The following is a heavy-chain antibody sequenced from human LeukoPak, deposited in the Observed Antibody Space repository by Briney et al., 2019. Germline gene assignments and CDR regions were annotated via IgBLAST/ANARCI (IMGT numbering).Heavy chain of an antibody. CDR2: TYYRSKWYN. V-gene: IGHV6-1*01. D-gene: IGHD2-2*01. Sequence: SQTLSLTCAISGDSVSSNSAAWNWIRQSPSRGLEWLGRTYYRSKWYNDYAVSVKSRITINPDTSKNQFSLQLNSVTPEDTAVYYCARDLHCSSTSCYDYYYGMDVWGKGTTVTVSS. CDR3: ARDLHCSSTSCYDYYYGMDV. CDR1: GDSVSSNSAA. J-gene: IGHJ6*04.